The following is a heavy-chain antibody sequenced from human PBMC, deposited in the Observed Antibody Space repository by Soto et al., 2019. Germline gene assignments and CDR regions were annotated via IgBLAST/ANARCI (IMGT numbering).Heavy chain of an antibody. V-gene: IGHV3-7*01. CDR3: ARLIAAAGIDFDY. Sequence: EVQLVESGGGLVQPGGSLRLSCAASGFTFSSYWMSWVRQAPGKGLEWVANIKQDGSEKYYLDSVKGRFTISRDNAKNSLYLQMNSLRAEDTAVYYCARLIAAAGIDFDYWGQGTLVTVSS. CDR2: IKQDGSEK. D-gene: IGHD6-13*01. J-gene: IGHJ4*02. CDR1: GFTFSSYW.